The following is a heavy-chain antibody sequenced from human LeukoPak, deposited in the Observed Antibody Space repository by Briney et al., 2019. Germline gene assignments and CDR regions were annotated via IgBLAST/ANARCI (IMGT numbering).Heavy chain of an antibody. D-gene: IGHD1-26*01. CDR2: IYYSGST. J-gene: IGHJ4*02. V-gene: IGHV4-59*01. Sequence: SETLSLTCTVSGGSISSYYWSWIRQPPGKGLEWIGYIYYSGSTNYNPSLKSRVTISVDTSKNQFSLKLSSVTAADTAVYYCARDDDSGSSYWGQGTWSPSPQ. CDR3: ARDDDSGSSY. CDR1: GGSISSYY.